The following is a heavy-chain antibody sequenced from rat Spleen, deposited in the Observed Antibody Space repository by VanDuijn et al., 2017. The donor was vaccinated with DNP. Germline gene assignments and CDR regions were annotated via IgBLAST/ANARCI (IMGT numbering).Heavy chain of an antibody. CDR3: AKGPNYGGGSDYFDY. CDR2: INKHSSII. J-gene: IGHJ2*01. Sequence: EVKLVESGGGLVQPGRSLKLSCAASGFNFNDYWMGWVRQAPGKGLEWIGQINKHSSIINYIPSLKEKITISRDNAQNTLYLQMSKLGSEDTAIYYCAKGPNYGGGSDYFDYWGQGVMVTVSS. D-gene: IGHD1-11*01. V-gene: IGHV4-2*01. CDR1: GFNFNDYW.